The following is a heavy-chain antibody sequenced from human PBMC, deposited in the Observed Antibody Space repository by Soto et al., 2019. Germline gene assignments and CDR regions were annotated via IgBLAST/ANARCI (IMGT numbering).Heavy chain of an antibody. Sequence: ASVKVSCKASGYTFTSYDIYWVRQATGQGLEWMGWLNPNTGDSGYAQKFQGRITVTSDTSINTVHMELSSPRSEDTAVYYCARDTTYYDFWSGYYQRLSWFDPWGQGTLVTVSS. CDR3: ARDTTYYDFWSGYYQRLSWFDP. CDR2: LNPNTGDS. V-gene: IGHV1-8*01. D-gene: IGHD3-3*01. CDR1: GYTFTSYD. J-gene: IGHJ5*02.